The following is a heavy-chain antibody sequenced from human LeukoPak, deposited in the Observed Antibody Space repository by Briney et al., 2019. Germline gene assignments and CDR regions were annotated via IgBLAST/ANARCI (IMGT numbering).Heavy chain of an antibody. V-gene: IGHV3-23*01. CDR2: LSCIDSSCTE. CDR1: GFTFCTFD. CDR3: ARITAHCFDH. Sequence: PGGALRLSCAASGFTFCTFDMSWVRQAPGKGLEWVSTLSCIDSSCTEYYADSVKGRFTISRDNSKNTLFLQMSSLRVEDTAVYYCARITAHCFDHWGQGTLVTVSS. J-gene: IGHJ4*02. D-gene: IGHD3-16*01.